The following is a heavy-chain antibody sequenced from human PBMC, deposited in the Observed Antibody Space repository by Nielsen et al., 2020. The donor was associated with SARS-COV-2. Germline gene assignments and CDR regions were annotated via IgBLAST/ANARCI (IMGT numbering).Heavy chain of an antibody. CDR2: IYYSGST. D-gene: IGHD2-21*01. V-gene: IGHV4-59*01. J-gene: IGHJ3*02. Sequence: SETLSLTCTVSGGSISSYYWSWIRQPPGKGLEWIGYIYYSGSTNYNPSLKSRVTISVDTSKNQFSLKLSSVTAADTAVYYSAREPLSGDDAFDIWGQGTMVTVSS. CDR1: GGSISSYY. CDR3: AREPLSGDDAFDI.